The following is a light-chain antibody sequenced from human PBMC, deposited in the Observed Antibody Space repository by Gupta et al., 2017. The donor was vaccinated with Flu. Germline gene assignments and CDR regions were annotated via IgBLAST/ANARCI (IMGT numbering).Light chain of an antibody. CDR1: QSFSSNL. CDR2: DAF. J-gene: IGKJ2*02. Sequence: VLTQSPATLSLSPGERATLSCGASQSFSSNLLAWYQQKPGLAPRLLIYDAFNRTAGTPDRFSGSGSGTDFTLTISRLEPEDFAVYYCQQYVGSPPWTFGQGTKLEI. V-gene: IGKV3D-20*01. CDR3: QQYVGSPPWT.